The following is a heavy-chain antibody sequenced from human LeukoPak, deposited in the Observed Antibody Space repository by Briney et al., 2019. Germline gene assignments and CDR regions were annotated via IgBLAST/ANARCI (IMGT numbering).Heavy chain of an antibody. V-gene: IGHV3-30*03. D-gene: IGHD2-15*01. CDR1: GFTFSSYG. CDR3: ASLWDAPAN. CDR2: ISYDGSNK. J-gene: IGHJ4*02. Sequence: GGSLRLSCAASGFTFSSYGMHWVRQAPGKGLEWVAVISYDGSNKYYADSVKGRFTISRDNSKNTLYLQMNSLRAEDTAVYYCASLWDAPANWGQGTLVTVSS.